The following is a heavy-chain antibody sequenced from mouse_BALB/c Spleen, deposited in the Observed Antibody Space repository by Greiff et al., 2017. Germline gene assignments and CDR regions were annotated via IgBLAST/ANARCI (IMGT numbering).Heavy chain of an antibody. CDR3: ATPYGNYVGAMDY. CDR2: INPSNGRT. V-gene: IGHV1S81*02. D-gene: IGHD2-1*01. J-gene: IGHJ4*01. CDR1: GYTFTSYW. Sequence: QVQLQQPGAELVKPGASVKLSCKASGYTFTSYWMHWVKQRPGQGLEWIGEINPSNGRTNYNEKFKSKATLTVDKSSSTAYMQLSSLTSEDSAVYYCATPYGNYVGAMDYWGQGTSVTVSS.